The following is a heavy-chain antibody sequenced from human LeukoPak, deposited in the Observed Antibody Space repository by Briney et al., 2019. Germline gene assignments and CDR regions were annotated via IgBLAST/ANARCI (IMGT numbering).Heavy chain of an antibody. D-gene: IGHD2-15*01. V-gene: IGHV4-39*01. J-gene: IGHJ4*02. CDR1: SGSISSNNYF. CDR3: ALRYCGDGSCYFDY. Sequence: SETLSLTCTVSSGSISSNNYFWGWIRQPPGMGLEWIGSFYYTENIYYNPSLKSRVTISVDKSKRQISLRLSSVTATDTAVYHCALRYCGDGSCYFDYWGQGTLVTVSS. CDR2: FYYTENI.